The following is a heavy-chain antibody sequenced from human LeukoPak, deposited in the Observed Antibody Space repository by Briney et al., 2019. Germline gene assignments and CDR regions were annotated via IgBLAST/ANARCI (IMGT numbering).Heavy chain of an antibody. CDR3: ARPYSSSPPGFVWFDP. V-gene: IGHV1-2*06. Sequence: ASVKVSCKASGYIFTDYYMHWVRQAPGQELGWMGRINPNSGGTNYAQKFQGRVTMTRDTSISTAYMELSRLRSDDTAVYYCARPYSSSPPGFVWFDPWGQGTLVTVSS. CDR2: INPNSGGT. D-gene: IGHD6-6*01. CDR1: GYIFTDYY. J-gene: IGHJ5*02.